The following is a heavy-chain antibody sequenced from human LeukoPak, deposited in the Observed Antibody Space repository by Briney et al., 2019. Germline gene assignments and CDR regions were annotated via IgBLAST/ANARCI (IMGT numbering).Heavy chain of an antibody. Sequence: GGSLRLSCAASGFTFSSYSMNWVRQAPGKGLEWVSSISSSSSYIYYADSVKGRFTISRDNAKNSLYLQMNSLRAEDTAVYYCAKPLVPAAYDAFDIWGQGTMVTVSS. CDR1: GFTFSSYS. D-gene: IGHD2-2*01. V-gene: IGHV3-21*04. J-gene: IGHJ3*02. CDR2: ISSSSSYI. CDR3: AKPLVPAAYDAFDI.